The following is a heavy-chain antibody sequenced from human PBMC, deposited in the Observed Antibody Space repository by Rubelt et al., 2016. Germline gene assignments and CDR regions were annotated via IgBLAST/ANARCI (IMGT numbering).Heavy chain of an antibody. V-gene: IGHV4-31*03. D-gene: IGHD4-17*01. CDR3: ARDDYGDSYFDY. CDR2: IYSSGRT. CDR1: GGSISSGGDY. Sequence: QVQLQESGPGLVKPSETLSLTCSVSGGSISSGGDYWSWIRQHPRKGLEWIGYIYSSGRTYYNPSLKSRVTISVDTSKNQFSLKLSSGTAADTAVYYCARDDYGDSYFDYWGQGTLGTVSS. J-gene: IGHJ4*02.